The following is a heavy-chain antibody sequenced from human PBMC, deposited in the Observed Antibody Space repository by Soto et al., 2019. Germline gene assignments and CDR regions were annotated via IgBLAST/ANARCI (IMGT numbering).Heavy chain of an antibody. V-gene: IGHV3-21*04. CDR1: GFTFSSYS. CDR2: ISASSDYI. J-gene: IGHJ2*01. Sequence: PGGSLRLSCTASGFTFSSYSMNWVRQAPGKGLEWVSSISASSDYIFYIDSLKGRLTISRDNAKNSLYLQMNSLRAEDTAVYYCAKTALGSSSGWYFNWYFDLWGRGTLVTVSS. D-gene: IGHD6-19*01. CDR3: AKTALGSSSGWYFNWYFDL.